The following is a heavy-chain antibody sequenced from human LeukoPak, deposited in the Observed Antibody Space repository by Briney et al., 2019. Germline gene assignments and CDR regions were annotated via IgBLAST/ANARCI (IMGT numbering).Heavy chain of an antibody. J-gene: IGHJ4*02. Sequence: GGSLRLSCAASGFTFSNYAMTWVRQAPGKGLEWVSAVSAGGGSTYYADSVKGRFTISRDNSKSTLYLQMNSLRAEDTAVYYCAKAENPPSYRSGGSCYSYYFDYWGQGTLVTVSS. CDR1: GFTFSNYA. CDR3: AKAENPPSYRSGGSCYSYYFDY. CDR2: VSAGGGST. V-gene: IGHV3-23*01. D-gene: IGHD2-15*01.